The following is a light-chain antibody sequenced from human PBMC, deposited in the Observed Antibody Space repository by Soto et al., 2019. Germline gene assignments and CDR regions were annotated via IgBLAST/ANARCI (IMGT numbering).Light chain of an antibody. CDR3: SSHAGSNNIVV. J-gene: IGLJ2*01. Sequence: QSVLTQPASVSGSPGQSITISCTGTSGDVGVYKFVSWYQQHPGKAPKLIIYEVSNRPSGVSSRFSGSMSGNTASLTISGLQAEDEADYYCSSHAGSNNIVVFGGGTKVTVL. V-gene: IGLV2-14*01. CDR2: EVS. CDR1: SGDVGVYKF.